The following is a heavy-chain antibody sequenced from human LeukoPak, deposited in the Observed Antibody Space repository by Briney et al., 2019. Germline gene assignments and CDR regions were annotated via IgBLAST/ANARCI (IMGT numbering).Heavy chain of an antibody. CDR2: IYTSGSS. J-gene: IGHJ4*02. CDR1: GGSISSGNYY. D-gene: IGHD3-16*01. CDR3: ARGTSGGGFDY. Sequence: SETLSLTCTVSGGSISSGNYYWGWIRQPAGKGLEWIGRIYTSGSSNYNPSLKSRVAISLDTSKIQFSLRLSSVTAADTAVYYCARGTSGGGFDYWGQGTLVTVSS. V-gene: IGHV4-61*02.